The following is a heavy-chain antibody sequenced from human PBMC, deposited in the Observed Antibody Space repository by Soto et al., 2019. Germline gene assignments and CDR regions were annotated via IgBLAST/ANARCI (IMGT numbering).Heavy chain of an antibody. CDR1: GLTFSTYG. CDR3: AKDISALDAFDI. V-gene: IGHV3-30*18. J-gene: IGHJ3*02. CDR2: ISNGGSDT. Sequence: QVQLVESGGGVVQPGRSLRLSCAASGLTFSTYGMHWVRQAPGKGLEWVAAISNGGSDTYYADSVKGRFTVSSDNSKNTLYLQMYSVRAEDTAVYYCAKDISALDAFDIWGQGTMVTVSS.